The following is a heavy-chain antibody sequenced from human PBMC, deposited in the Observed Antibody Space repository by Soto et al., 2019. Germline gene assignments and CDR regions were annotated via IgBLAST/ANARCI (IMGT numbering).Heavy chain of an antibody. V-gene: IGHV3-23*01. J-gene: IGHJ4*02. CDR2: INPSGDST. CDR1: GFTFSRHG. Sequence: GGSLRLSCVASGFTFSRHGLSWVRQAPGKGLEWVSTINPSGDSTFYADSVKGRFTISRDNSKDTVYLQMNSLSVGDTAVYLCAKVDVSTAGSFDYWGQGALVTVSS. CDR3: AKVDVSTAGSFDY. D-gene: IGHD6-13*01.